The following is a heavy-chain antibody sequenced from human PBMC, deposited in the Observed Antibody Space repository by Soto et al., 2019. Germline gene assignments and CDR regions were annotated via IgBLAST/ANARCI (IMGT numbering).Heavy chain of an antibody. D-gene: IGHD6-19*01. Sequence: ASVKLSCKASGYPFTSYAIHWVRQAPGQRLEWMGWINAGNGNTKYSQKFQGRVTITRDTSASTAYMELSSLRSEDTAVYYCARGGGWYVWFDPWGQGTLVTVSS. CDR2: INAGNGNT. CDR1: GYPFTSYA. J-gene: IGHJ5*02. V-gene: IGHV1-3*01. CDR3: ARGGGWYVWFDP.